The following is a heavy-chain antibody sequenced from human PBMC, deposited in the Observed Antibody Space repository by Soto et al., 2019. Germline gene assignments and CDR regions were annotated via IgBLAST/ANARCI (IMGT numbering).Heavy chain of an antibody. CDR2: ISAYNGNT. V-gene: IGHV1-18*01. Sequence: GASVKVSCKASGYTFTSYGISCVRQAPGQGLEWMGWISAYNGNTNYAQKLQGRVTMTTDTSTSTAYMELRSLRSDDTAVYYCARVLVVVAATSPYWYFDLWGRGTLVTVSS. CDR1: GYTFTSYG. D-gene: IGHD2-15*01. J-gene: IGHJ2*01. CDR3: ARVLVVVAATSPYWYFDL.